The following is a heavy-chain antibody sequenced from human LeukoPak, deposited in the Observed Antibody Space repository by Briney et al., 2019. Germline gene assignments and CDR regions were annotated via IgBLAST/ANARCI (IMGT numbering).Heavy chain of an antibody. CDR1: GFTVSSNY. Sequence: GGSLRLSCAASGFTVSSNYMSWVRQAPGKGLEWVSVIYSGGSTYYADSVKGRFTISRDNSKDTLYLQMNSLRAEDTAVYYCASPYYYDSIRYWGQGTLVTVSS. J-gene: IGHJ4*02. D-gene: IGHD3-22*01. V-gene: IGHV3-53*01. CDR3: ASPYYYDSIRY. CDR2: IYSGGST.